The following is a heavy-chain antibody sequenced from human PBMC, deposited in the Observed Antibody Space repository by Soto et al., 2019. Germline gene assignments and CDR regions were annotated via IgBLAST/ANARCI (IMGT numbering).Heavy chain of an antibody. CDR2: IYSGGST. Sequence: PGGSLRLSCAASGFTVSSNYMSWVRQAPGKGLEWVSVIYSGGSTYYADSVKGRFTISRDNSKNTLYLQMNSLRAEDTAVYYCARGPGYSYGYYYYGMDVWGQGTTVTVS. J-gene: IGHJ6*02. V-gene: IGHV3-53*01. D-gene: IGHD5-18*01. CDR1: GFTVSSNY. CDR3: ARGPGYSYGYYYYGMDV.